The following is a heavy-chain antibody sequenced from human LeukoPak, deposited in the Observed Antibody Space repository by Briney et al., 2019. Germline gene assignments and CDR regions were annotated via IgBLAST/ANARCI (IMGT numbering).Heavy chain of an antibody. CDR3: AKIEAPGNSYGLGSY. J-gene: IGHJ4*02. Sequence: GGSLRLSCVASGFAFSDYGMDWVRQAPGKGLEWVAVIRYDGSNKYYADSVKGRFTISRDNSKNTLYLQMNSLRAEDTAVYYCAKIEAPGNSYGLGSYWGQGTLVTVSS. CDR2: IRYDGSNK. CDR1: GFAFSDYG. V-gene: IGHV3-30*02. D-gene: IGHD5-18*01.